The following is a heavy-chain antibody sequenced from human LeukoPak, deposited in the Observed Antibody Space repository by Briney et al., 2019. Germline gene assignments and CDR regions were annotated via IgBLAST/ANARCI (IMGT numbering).Heavy chain of an antibody. D-gene: IGHD2-21*01. CDR3: ARGGPIVVGFFDY. CDR2: ISYDGSNK. CDR1: GFTFSSYA. Sequence: GGSLRLSCAASGFTFSSYAMHWVRQAPGKGLEWVAVISYDGSNKYYADSVKGRFTISRDNSKNTLYLQMNGLRAEDTAVYYCARGGPIVVGFFDYWGQGTLVTVSS. V-gene: IGHV3-30-3*01. J-gene: IGHJ4*02.